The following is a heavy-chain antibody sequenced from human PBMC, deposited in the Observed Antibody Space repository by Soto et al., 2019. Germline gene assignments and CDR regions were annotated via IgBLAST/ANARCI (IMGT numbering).Heavy chain of an antibody. CDR2: IWYDGSNK. CDR1: GFTFSSYG. CDR3: ARAKKDSYGDAFDI. D-gene: IGHD5-18*01. V-gene: IGHV3-33*01. Sequence: GGSLRLSCAASGFTFSSYGMHWVRQALGKGLEWVAVIWYDGSNKYYADSVKGRFTISRDNSKNTLYLQMNSLRAEDTAVYYCARAKKDSYGDAFDIWGQGTMVTVSS. J-gene: IGHJ3*02.